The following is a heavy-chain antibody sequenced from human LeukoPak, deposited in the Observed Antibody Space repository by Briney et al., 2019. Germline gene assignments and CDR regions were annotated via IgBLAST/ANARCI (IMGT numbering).Heavy chain of an antibody. D-gene: IGHD3-10*01. CDR1: GYTFTSYG. Sequence: ASVKVSCKASGYTFTSYGISWVRQAPGQRLEWMGWISAYNGNTNYTQKLQGRVTMTTDTSTSTAYMELRSLRSDDTAVYYCARATGYYYGSGAGDYWGQGTLVTVSS. CDR3: ARATGYYYGSGAGDY. CDR2: ISAYNGNT. V-gene: IGHV1-18*01. J-gene: IGHJ4*02.